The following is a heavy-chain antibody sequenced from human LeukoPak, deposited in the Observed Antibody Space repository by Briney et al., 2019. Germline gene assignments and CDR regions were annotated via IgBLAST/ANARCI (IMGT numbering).Heavy chain of an antibody. Sequence: PGRSLRLSCAASAFTFSTYGMHWVRQAPGKGLEWVAVISYDGNNKYYADSVKGRFTISRDNSKNTLYLQMNSLRAEDTAVYFCAKDRHPARTDGYYFDYWGQGTLVTVSS. CDR1: AFTFSTYG. V-gene: IGHV3-30*18. CDR2: ISYDGNNK. CDR3: AKDRHPARTDGYYFDY. J-gene: IGHJ4*02. D-gene: IGHD1-14*01.